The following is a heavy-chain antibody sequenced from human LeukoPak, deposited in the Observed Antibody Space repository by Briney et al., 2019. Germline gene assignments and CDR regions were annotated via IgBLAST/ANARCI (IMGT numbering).Heavy chain of an antibody. V-gene: IGHV3-21*01. D-gene: IGHD1-26*01. CDR3: ARVRSVGATRGAFDI. J-gene: IGHJ3*02. Sequence: PGGSLRLSCAASGFTFSSYSINWVRQAPGKGLEWVSSISSSSSYIYYADSVKGRFTISRDNAKNSLYLQMNSLRAEDTAVYYCARVRSVGATRGAFDIWGQGTMVTVSS. CDR1: GFTFSSYS. CDR2: ISSSSSYI.